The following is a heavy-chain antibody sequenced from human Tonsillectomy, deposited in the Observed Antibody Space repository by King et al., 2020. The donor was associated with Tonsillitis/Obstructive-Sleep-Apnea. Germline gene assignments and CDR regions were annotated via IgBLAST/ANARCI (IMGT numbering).Heavy chain of an antibody. J-gene: IGHJ5*02. Sequence: VQLVESGGGVVQPGRSLRLSCAASGFTFSSYGMHWVRQAPGKGLEWVAVISYDGSKKYYADSVKGRFTISRDNSKNTLFLQMNSLGAEDTAVYYCAKGEPRYCSSTSCHPHPEFDPWGQGTLVTVSS. CDR3: AKGEPRYCSSTSCHPHPEFDP. D-gene: IGHD2-2*01. CDR2: ISYDGSKK. CDR1: GFTFSSYG. V-gene: IGHV3-30*18.